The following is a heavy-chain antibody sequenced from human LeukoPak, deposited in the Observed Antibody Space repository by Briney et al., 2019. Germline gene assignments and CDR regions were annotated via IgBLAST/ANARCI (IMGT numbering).Heavy chain of an antibody. D-gene: IGHD1-26*01. V-gene: IGHV1-2*06. CDR3: ARDQGSGSYSSRLLDY. CDR1: GYRFTGYY. Sequence: ASVKISCKASGYRFTGYYMHWVRQAPGQGLEWMGRINPNSGGTYSAQKFQGRVTMTRDTSISTAYMEVSGLRSDDTAVYYCARDQGSGSYSSRLLDYWGQGTVLTFSS. CDR2: INPNSGGT. J-gene: IGHJ4*02.